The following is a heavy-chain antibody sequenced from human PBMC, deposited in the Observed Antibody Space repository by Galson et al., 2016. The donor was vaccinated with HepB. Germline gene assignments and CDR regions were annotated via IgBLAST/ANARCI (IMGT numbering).Heavy chain of an antibody. J-gene: IGHJ5*02. V-gene: IGHV3-23*01. CDR3: VKGRFRLLDT. CDR1: GFSFSNYP. D-gene: IGHD3-10*01. Sequence: SLRLSCAASGFSFSNYPMTWVRQAPGRGLDWVSSTDSGGGGRTYYADSVKVRFIISRDNSKTELYRQMNSLRAEDTAVYYCVKGRFRLLDTWGQGTLVTVSS. CDR2: TDSGGGGRT.